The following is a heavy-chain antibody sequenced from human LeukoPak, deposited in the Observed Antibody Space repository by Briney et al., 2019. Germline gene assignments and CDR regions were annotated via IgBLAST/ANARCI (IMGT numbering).Heavy chain of an antibody. CDR1: GGTFSSYA. Sequence: GASVKVSCKASGGTFSSYAISWVRQAPGQGLEWMGGIIPIFGTANYAQKFQGRVTITADESTSTAYMELSSLRSEDTAVYYCARLYDYVWGSYRHFDYWGQGTLLTVSS. CDR3: ARLYDYVWGSYRHFDY. V-gene: IGHV1-69*13. J-gene: IGHJ4*02. D-gene: IGHD3-16*02. CDR2: IIPIFGTA.